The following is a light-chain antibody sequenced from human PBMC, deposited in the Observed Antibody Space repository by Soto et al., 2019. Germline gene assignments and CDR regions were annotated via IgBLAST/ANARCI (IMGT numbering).Light chain of an antibody. CDR1: QSISNY. Sequence: DIHLTQSPSSLSASLLYIVAITCXASQSISNYLNWYQQKPGKAPKLLIYVASSLQSGVPSRFSGSGSGTDFTLTISNLQPEDLAAYYCQQNYNTPWTFGQGTKVDIK. CDR3: QQNYNTPWT. CDR2: VAS. V-gene: IGKV1-39*01. J-gene: IGKJ1*01.